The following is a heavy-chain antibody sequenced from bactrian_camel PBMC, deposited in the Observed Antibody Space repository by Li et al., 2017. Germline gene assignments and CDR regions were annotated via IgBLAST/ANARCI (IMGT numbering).Heavy chain of an antibody. CDR2: IATGSGNT. CDR3: AAVSCPRGVVVAAYDQYEH. CDR1: GYTYNRNC. Sequence: HVQLVESGGGSVQAGGSLRLSCAASGYTYNRNCMAWFRQAPGKEREGVARIATGSGNTYYADSVKDRFTISQDNAKNMVYLQMNSLQPEDTAVYSCAAVSCPRGVVVAAYDQYEHWGQGTQVTVS. D-gene: IGHD7*01. J-gene: IGHJ4*01. V-gene: IGHV3S1*01.